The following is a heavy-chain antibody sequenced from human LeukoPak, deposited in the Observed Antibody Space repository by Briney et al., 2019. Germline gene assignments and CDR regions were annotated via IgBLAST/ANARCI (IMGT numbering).Heavy chain of an antibody. CDR3: ARGANCSGGSCYGPWFDP. Sequence: GSLRLSCAASGFTFSSYWMHWVRQAPGKGLVWVSRINSDGSSTSYADSVKGRFTISRDNAKNTLYLQMNSLRAEDTAVYYCARGANCSGGSCYGPWFDPGAREPWSPSPQ. J-gene: IGHJ5*02. CDR2: INSDGSST. D-gene: IGHD2-15*01. V-gene: IGHV3-74*01. CDR1: GFTFSSYW.